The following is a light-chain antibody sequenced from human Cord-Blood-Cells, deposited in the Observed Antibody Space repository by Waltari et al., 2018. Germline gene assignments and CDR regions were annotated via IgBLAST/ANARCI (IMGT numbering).Light chain of an antibody. CDR1: QSIRSY. CDR3: HQSYSTPRRGS. CDR2: AAS. J-gene: IGKJ2*04. V-gene: IGKV1-39*01. Sequence: DSQMTQSPSSLSASVGDRVTITCRASQSIRSYLNWYQQKPGKAPKLLIYAASSLQSGVASTFSGSGSGTDFTLTISSLQPEDVATYYCHQSYSTPRRGSLGQGTKLEIK.